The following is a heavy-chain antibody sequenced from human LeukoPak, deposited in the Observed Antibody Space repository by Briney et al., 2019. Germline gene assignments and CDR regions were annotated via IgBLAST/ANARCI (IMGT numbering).Heavy chain of an antibody. CDR1: GFTFDDYA. CDR3: AKVPRGESYFDY. J-gene: IGHJ4*02. CDR2: ISWNSGSI. V-gene: IGHV3-9*01. D-gene: IGHD3-16*01. Sequence: GGSLRLSCAASGFTFDDYAMHWVRQAPGKGLEWVSGISWNSGSIGYADSVKGRFTISRDNAKNSLYLRMNSLRAEDTALYYCAKVPRGESYFDYWGQGTLVTVSS.